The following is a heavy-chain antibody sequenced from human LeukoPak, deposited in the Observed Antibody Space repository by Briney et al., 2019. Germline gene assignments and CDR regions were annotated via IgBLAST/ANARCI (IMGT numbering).Heavy chain of an antibody. D-gene: IGHD1-14*01. V-gene: IGHV3-48*04. CDR3: ARAGVQTPTYYYYMDV. CDR2: TSSSSSTI. CDR1: GFTFSSYS. Sequence: GGSLRLSCAASGFTFSSYSMNWVRQAPGKGLEWVSYTSSSSSTIYYAGSVRGRFTISRDNAKNSLYLQMNSLRAEDTAVYYCARAGVQTPTYYYYMDVWGKGTTVTVSS. J-gene: IGHJ6*03.